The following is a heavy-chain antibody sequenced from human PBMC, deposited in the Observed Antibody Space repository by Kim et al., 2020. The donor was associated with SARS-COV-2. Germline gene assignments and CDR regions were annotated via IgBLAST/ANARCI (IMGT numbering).Heavy chain of an antibody. CDR1: GYTFTSYY. CDR3: ARSSSRGKEFEY. J-gene: IGHJ4*02. D-gene: IGHD3-16*01. V-gene: IGHV1-46*01. Sequence: ASVKVSCKTYGYTFTSYYMHWVRQAPGQGLEWMGIINTTRGSTTYAQKFQGRVMMTRDTSTSTAYMELSSLTSEDTAVFYFARSSSRGKEFEYWGQGTLV. CDR2: INTTRGST.